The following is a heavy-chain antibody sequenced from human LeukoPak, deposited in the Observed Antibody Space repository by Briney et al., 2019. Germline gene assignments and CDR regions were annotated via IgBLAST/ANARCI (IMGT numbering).Heavy chain of an antibody. D-gene: IGHD6-19*01. CDR2: IIPIFGTA. V-gene: IGHV1-69*01. CDR3: ARAPYSSGGSTNYYYYYYMDV. Sequence: SVKVSSKASGGTFSSYAISWVRLAPGQGLEWMGGIIPIFGTANYAQKFQGRVTITADESTSTAYMELSSLRSEDTAVYYCARAPYSSGGSTNYYYYYYMDVWGKGTTVTVSS. CDR1: GGTFSSYA. J-gene: IGHJ6*03.